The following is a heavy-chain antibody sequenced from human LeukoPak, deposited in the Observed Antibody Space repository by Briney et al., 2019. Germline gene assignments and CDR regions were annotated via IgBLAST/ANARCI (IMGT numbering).Heavy chain of an antibody. Sequence: PSETLSLTCSVSGGSISSSSYYWGWIRQPPGKGLEWIGNIYYSGSTYYNPSLNSRVTISIGTSKNQFSLNLSSVIAADTAVYYCASNLSSTWYHPFDYWGQGNLVTVSS. J-gene: IGHJ4*02. CDR3: ASNLSSTWYHPFDY. V-gene: IGHV4-39*01. CDR2: IYYSGST. D-gene: IGHD6-13*01. CDR1: GGSISSSSYY.